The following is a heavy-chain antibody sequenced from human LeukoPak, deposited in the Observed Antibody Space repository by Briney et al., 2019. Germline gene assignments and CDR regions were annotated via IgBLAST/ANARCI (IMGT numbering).Heavy chain of an antibody. D-gene: IGHD5-12*01. CDR2: ISYDGSNK. J-gene: IGHJ4*02. CDR1: GFTFSSYA. CDR3: AKDMDIVATIKVDY. Sequence: GGSLRLSCAASGFTFSSYAMHWVRQAPGKGLEWVAVISYDGSNKYYADSVKGRFTISRDNSKNTLYLQMNSLRAEDTALYYCAKDMDIVATIKVDYWGQGTLVTVSS. V-gene: IGHV3-30*04.